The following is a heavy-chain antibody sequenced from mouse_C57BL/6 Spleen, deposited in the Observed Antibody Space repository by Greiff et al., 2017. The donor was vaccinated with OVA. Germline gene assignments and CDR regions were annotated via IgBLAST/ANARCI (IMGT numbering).Heavy chain of an antibody. CDR2: ISDGGSYT. J-gene: IGHJ3*01. V-gene: IGHV5-4*01. Sequence: EVKLMESGGGLVKPGGSLKLSCAASGFTFSSYAMSWVRQTPEKRLEWVATISDGGSYTYYPDNVKGRFTISRDNAKNNLYLQMSHLKSEDTAMYYCARDNDYSAWFAYWGQGTLVTVSA. CDR1: GFTFSSYA. CDR3: ARDNDYSAWFAY. D-gene: IGHD2-4*01.